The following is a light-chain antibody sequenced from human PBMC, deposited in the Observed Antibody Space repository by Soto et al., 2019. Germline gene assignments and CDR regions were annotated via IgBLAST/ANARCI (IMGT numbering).Light chain of an antibody. CDR2: GAS. CDR1: QSVSSN. V-gene: IGKV3-11*01. CDR3: QQRSNWPPIT. Sequence: EIVMTQSPATLSVSPGERATLSCRASQSVSSNLAWYQQKPGQPPRLLIYGASSRATGIPDRFSGSGSGTDFTLTISSLEAEDFAVYYCQQRSNWPPITFGQGTRLEIK. J-gene: IGKJ5*01.